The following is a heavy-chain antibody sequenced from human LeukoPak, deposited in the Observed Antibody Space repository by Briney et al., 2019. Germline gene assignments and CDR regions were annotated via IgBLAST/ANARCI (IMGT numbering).Heavy chain of an antibody. CDR2: ISSSSSYI. CDR3: PRGYSRGGSPFNN. Sequence: GGSLRLSCAASGFTFSSYSMNWVRQAPGKGLEWVSSISSSSSYIYYADSVKGRFTISRDNAKNSLYLQMNSLRAEDTAVYYCPRGYSRGGSPFNNGGQEPLVTVS. V-gene: IGHV3-21*01. D-gene: IGHD6-19*01. CDR1: GFTFSSYS. J-gene: IGHJ4*02.